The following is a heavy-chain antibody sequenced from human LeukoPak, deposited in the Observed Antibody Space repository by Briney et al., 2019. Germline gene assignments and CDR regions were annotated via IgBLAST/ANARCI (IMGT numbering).Heavy chain of an antibody. CDR2: INSKSGGT. CDR1: RYTFTGYY. CDR3: ARSMAPSGSLYFQH. V-gene: IGHV1-2*02. J-gene: IGHJ1*01. D-gene: IGHD6-13*01. Sequence: ASVTVSCKASRYTFTGYYMHWVRQAPRQGLEWMGWINSKSGGTNYAQKFQGRVTMTRDTSISAAYMELSRLRSDDTAVYYCARSMAPSGSLYFQHWGQGTLVTVSS.